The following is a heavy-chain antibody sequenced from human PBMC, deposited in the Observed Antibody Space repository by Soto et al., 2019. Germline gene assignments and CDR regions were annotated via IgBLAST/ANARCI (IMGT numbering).Heavy chain of an antibody. V-gene: IGHV1-18*01. CDR1: GYTFTSYG. J-gene: IGHJ6*02. Sequence: ASVKVSCKASGYTFTSYGISWVRQAPGQGLEWMGWISACNGNTNYAQKLQGRVTITRDTSASTAYMELSSLRSEDTAVYYCARDPSYYGMDVWGQGTTVTVSS. CDR2: ISACNGNT. CDR3: ARDPSYYGMDV.